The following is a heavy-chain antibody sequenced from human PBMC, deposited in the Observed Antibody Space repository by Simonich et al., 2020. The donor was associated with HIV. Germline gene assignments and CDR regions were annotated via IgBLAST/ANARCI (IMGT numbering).Heavy chain of an antibody. CDR3: ASGGSISSVWADDY. Sequence: QVQLVESGGGVVQPGRSLILSCAASGFTFSSYAMHWVRQAPGKGLEWVAVISYDGSNKNNADSVKGRFTISRDNSKNTLYLQRNSLRAEDTAVYYCASGGSISSVWADDYWGQGTLVTVSS. CDR2: ISYDGSNK. CDR1: GFTFSSYA. J-gene: IGHJ4*02. D-gene: IGHD3-16*01. V-gene: IGHV3-30*07.